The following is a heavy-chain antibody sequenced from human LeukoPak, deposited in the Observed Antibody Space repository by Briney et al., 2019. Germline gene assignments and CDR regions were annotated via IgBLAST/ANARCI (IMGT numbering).Heavy chain of an antibody. D-gene: IGHD6-19*01. CDR1: GFTVGDYA. J-gene: IGHJ4*02. CDR2: IRNKGYGGAT. V-gene: IGHV3-49*03. Sequence: GESLKISCTTSGFTVGDYAMSWFRQAPGKGLEWVSFIRNKGYGGATEYAAPVKGRFTISRDDSKSIAYLQMNSLKTEDTAIYYCTRDRRARSSAWYVPDFDYWGQGALVTVSS. CDR3: TRDRRARSSAWYVPDFDY.